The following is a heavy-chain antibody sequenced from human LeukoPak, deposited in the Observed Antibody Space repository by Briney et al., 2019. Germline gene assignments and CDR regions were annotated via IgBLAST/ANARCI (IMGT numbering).Heavy chain of an antibody. J-gene: IGHJ4*02. D-gene: IGHD3-22*01. CDR1: GYTFTSYY. V-gene: IGHV1-46*01. CDR3: ARGLIYYYDSSGYHDY. CDR2: INPSGGST. Sequence: ASVKVSCKASGYTFTSYYMHWVRQAPGQGLEWMGIINPSGGSTSYAQKFQGRVTMTRDTSTSTAYMELRSLRSDDTAVYYCARGLIYYYDSSGYHDYWGQGTLVTVSS.